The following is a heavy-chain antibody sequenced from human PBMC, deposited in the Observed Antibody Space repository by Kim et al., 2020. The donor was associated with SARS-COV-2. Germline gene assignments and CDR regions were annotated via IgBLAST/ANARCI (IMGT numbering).Heavy chain of an antibody. CDR3: ARETSGYSYGSTLYAFDI. CDR1: GGSISSYY. Sequence: SETLSLTCTVSGGSISSYYWSWIRQPPGKGLEWIGYIYYSGSTNYNPSLKSRVTISVDTSKNQFSLKLSSVTAADTAVYYCARETSGYSYGSTLYAFDIWGQGTMVTVSS. J-gene: IGHJ3*02. V-gene: IGHV4-59*13. D-gene: IGHD5-18*01. CDR2: IYYSGST.